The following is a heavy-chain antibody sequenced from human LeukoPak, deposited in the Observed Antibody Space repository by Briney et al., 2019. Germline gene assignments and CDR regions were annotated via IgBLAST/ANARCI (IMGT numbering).Heavy chain of an antibody. V-gene: IGHV4-34*01. Sequence: SETLSLTCAVYGGSFSGYYWSWIRQPPGKGLEWIGEINHSGSTNYSPSLKSRVTISVDTSKNQFSLKLSSVTAADTAVYYCARGYSPDSRGLYYFDYWGQGTLVTVSS. CDR3: ARGYSPDSRGLYYFDY. CDR2: INHSGST. CDR1: GGSFSGYY. D-gene: IGHD6-19*01. J-gene: IGHJ4*02.